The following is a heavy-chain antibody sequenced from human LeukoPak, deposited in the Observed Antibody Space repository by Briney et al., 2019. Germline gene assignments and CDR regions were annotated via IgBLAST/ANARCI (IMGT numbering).Heavy chain of an antibody. CDR2: INHSGST. Sequence: PSETLSLTCGVYGGSLSGYYWSWIRQPPGKGLEWIGEINHSGSTNYNPSLKSRVTISVDTSKKQFSLKLNSVTAADTAVYYCARPRGTTYNWFDPWGQGTPVTVSS. CDR1: GGSLSGYY. D-gene: IGHD1-1*01. V-gene: IGHV4-34*01. J-gene: IGHJ5*02. CDR3: ARPRGTTYNWFDP.